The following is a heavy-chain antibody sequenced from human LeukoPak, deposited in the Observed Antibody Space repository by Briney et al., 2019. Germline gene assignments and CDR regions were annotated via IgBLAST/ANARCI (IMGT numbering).Heavy chain of an antibody. Sequence: PGGSLSLSCAASGFTFDDYGMSWIRQAPGKGLEWVSGINWNGGSTGYADSVKGRFTISRDNAKNSLYLQMNSLRAEDTALYYCAREFRSRYCSSTSCNTLDYWGQGTLVTVSS. CDR2: INWNGGST. V-gene: IGHV3-20*04. D-gene: IGHD2-2*01. CDR1: GFTFDDYG. J-gene: IGHJ4*02. CDR3: AREFRSRYCSSTSCNTLDY.